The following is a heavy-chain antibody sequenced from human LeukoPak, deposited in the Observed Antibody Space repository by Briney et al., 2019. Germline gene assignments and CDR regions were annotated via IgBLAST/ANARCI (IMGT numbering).Heavy chain of an antibody. CDR3: ARGYSSSWPHYYYYGMDV. CDR1: GDSVSSISVA. Sequence: SQTLSLTCAISGDSVSSISVAWNWIRQSPSRGLEWLGRTYYRSKWYYEYAVSVKSRINISPDTSKNQFSLQLSSVTAADTAVYYCARGYSSSWPHYYYYGMDVWGQGTTVTVSS. V-gene: IGHV6-1*01. CDR2: TYYRSKWYY. D-gene: IGHD6-13*01. J-gene: IGHJ6*02.